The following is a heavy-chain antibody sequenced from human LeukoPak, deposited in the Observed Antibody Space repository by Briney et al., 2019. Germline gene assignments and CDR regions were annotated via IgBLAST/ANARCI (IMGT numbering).Heavy chain of an antibody. CDR3: ARTYYDYVWGSYRFHWFDP. D-gene: IGHD3-16*02. J-gene: IGHJ5*02. Sequence: ASVQVSCKASGYTFTGYYMHWVRQAPGQGLEWMGWINPNSGGTNYAQKFQGRVTMTRDTSISTAYMELSRLRSDDTAVYYCARTYYDYVWGSYRFHWFDPWGQGTLVTVSS. V-gene: IGHV1-2*02. CDR2: INPNSGGT. CDR1: GYTFTGYY.